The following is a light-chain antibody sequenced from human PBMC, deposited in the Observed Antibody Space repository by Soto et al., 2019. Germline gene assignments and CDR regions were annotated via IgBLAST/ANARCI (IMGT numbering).Light chain of an antibody. CDR1: EDVTHN. J-gene: IGKJ2*01. CDR3: HQYHKWPPHS. V-gene: IGKV3-15*01. Sequence: EIVMTQSPATLSVSPGERATLSCRASEDVTHNLAWYHQKPGQAPRLLIYGASTRATGVPARFSGSGSGTEFTFTISSLQSEDSAIYYCHQYHKWPPHSFGQGTKLEI. CDR2: GAS.